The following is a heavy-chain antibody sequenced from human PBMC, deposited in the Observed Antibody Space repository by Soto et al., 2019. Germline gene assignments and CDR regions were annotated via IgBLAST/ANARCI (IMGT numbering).Heavy chain of an antibody. CDR3: ARDGWRVAAAGGPGGFDYYYYYGMDV. CDR2: ISAYNGNT. Sequence: QVQLVQSGAEVKKPGASVKVSCKASGYTFTSYGISWVRQAPGQGLEWMGWISAYNGNTNYAQKLQGRVTMTTDTSTSTAYMELRSLRSDDTAVYYCARDGWRVAAAGGPGGFDYYYYYGMDVWGQGTTVTVSS. D-gene: IGHD6-13*01. V-gene: IGHV1-18*04. CDR1: GYTFTSYG. J-gene: IGHJ6*02.